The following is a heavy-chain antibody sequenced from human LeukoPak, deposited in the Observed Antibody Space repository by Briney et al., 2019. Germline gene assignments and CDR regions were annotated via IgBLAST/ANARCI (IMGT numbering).Heavy chain of an antibody. D-gene: IGHD3-9*01. CDR2: IYYSGST. Sequence: GYIYYSGSTNYHPSLKSRVTISLDTSKNQFSLKLSSVTAADTAVYYCAREDDVLADNAFDIWGQGTMVTVSS. V-gene: IGHV4-59*01. CDR3: AREDDVLADNAFDI. J-gene: IGHJ3*02.